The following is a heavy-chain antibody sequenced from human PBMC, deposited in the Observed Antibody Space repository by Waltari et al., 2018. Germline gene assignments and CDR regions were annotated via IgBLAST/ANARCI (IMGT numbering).Heavy chain of an antibody. Sequence: QVQLQESGPGLVKPSETLSLTCTVSGGSISSYYWSWIRQPPGKGLEWIGSIYYSGGTTYNPSLESLVTISVYTSKNQFSRKLSSVTAADTAVYYCARVQGQPRDWFDPWGQGTLVTVSS. CDR3: ARVQGQPRDWFDP. J-gene: IGHJ5*02. V-gene: IGHV4-59*01. D-gene: IGHD6-13*01. CDR1: GGSISSYY. CDR2: IYYSGGT.